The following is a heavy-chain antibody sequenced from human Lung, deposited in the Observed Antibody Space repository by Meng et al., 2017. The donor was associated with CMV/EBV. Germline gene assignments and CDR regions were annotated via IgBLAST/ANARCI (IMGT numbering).Heavy chain of an antibody. V-gene: IGHV3-21*01. D-gene: IGHD1-1*01. J-gene: IGHJ4*02. CDR3: VRVSSWVITTRDYFDY. CDR2: ISTSSSYI. Sequence: GGSLRLSCAGAGFKFSSYCMNWVRQAPGKGLEWVSSISTSSSYIYYADSVKGRFSVSRDNARKSVYLQLNSLRADDTAVYYCVRVSSWVITTRDYFDYWGRGTLVTVS. CDR1: GFKFSSYC.